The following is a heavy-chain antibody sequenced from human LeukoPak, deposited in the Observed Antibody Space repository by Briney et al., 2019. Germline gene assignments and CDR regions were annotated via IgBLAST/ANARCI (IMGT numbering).Heavy chain of an antibody. V-gene: IGHV4-59*12. D-gene: IGHD2-2*01. CDR2: IYYSGST. Sequence: EPSETLSLTCTVSGGSISSYYWSWIRQPPGKGLEWIGNIYYSGSTNYNPSLKSRVTISVDTSKNQFSLKLTSVTAADTAVYYCARELGYCSSTSCPNWFDPWGQGTLVTVSS. CDR3: ARELGYCSSTSCPNWFDP. CDR1: GGSISSYY. J-gene: IGHJ5*02.